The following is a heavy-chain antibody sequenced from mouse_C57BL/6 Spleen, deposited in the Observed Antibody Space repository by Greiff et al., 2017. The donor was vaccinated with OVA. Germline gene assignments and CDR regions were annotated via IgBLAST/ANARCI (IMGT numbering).Heavy chain of an antibody. CDR3: ARSSSSYYFDY. V-gene: IGHV1-54*01. J-gene: IGHJ2*01. Sequence: QVQLQQSGAELVRPGTSVKVSCKASGYAFTNYLIEWVKQRPGQGLEWIGVINPGRGGTNYNEKFKGKATLTADKSSSTAYMQLSSLTSEDSAVYVCARSSSSYYFDYWGQGTTLTVSS. CDR1: GYAFTNYL. CDR2: INPGRGGT. D-gene: IGHD1-1*01.